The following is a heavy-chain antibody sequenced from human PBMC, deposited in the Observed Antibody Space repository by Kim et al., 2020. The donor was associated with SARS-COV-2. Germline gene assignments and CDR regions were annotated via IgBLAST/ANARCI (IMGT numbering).Heavy chain of an antibody. Sequence: YADSVKGRFTISRDNSKNTLYLQMSSLRAEDTAVYYCVKGAGSSGGLGDVWGQGTTVTVSS. J-gene: IGHJ6*02. V-gene: IGHV3-64D*09. CDR3: VKGAGSSGGLGDV. D-gene: IGHD3-16*01.